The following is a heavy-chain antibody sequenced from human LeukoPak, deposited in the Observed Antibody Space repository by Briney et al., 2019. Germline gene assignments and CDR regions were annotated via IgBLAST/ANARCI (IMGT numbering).Heavy chain of an antibody. CDR3: ARGAHSTVSSYFPYGMDV. CDR2: INHSGST. J-gene: IGHJ6*02. Sequence: PSETLSLTCAVYGGSFSGYYWSWIRQPPGKGLEWIGEINHSGSTNYNPSLKSRVTISVDTSKNQFSLKLSSVTAADTAVYYCARGAHSTVSSYFPYGMDVWGQGTTVTVSS. D-gene: IGHD3-10*01. V-gene: IGHV4-34*01. CDR1: GGSFSGYY.